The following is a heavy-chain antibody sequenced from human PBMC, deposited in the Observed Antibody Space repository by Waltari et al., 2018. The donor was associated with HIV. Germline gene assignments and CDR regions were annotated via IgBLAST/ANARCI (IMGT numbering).Heavy chain of an antibody. CDR3: VKDVTVTHYGVYYSGLDV. J-gene: IGHJ6*02. V-gene: IGHV3-74*03. CDR1: GFVFGSIW. Sequence: VVSGGIPVQLGGSLRLSCTESGFVFGSIWMHWVCQSPGKGLIWVSRIDSDGFVAKYADAVKGRFTISRDNGKNKLFLEMKSLRVEDSGIYYCVKDVTVTHYGVYYSGLDVWGQGTTVTV. CDR2: IDSDGFVA. D-gene: IGHD4-17*01.